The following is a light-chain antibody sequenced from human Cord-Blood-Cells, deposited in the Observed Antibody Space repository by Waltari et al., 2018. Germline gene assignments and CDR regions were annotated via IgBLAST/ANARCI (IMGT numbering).Light chain of an antibody. V-gene: IGLV2-14*01. Sequence: QSALTQPASVSGSPVQSITISCTGTSSDVGGYNYVSWYQQHPGKAPKLMIYDVSKRPSAVSNRFSGSKSGNTASLTISGLQAEDEADYYCSSYTSSSTWVFGGGTKLTVL. J-gene: IGLJ3*02. CDR1: SSDVGGYNY. CDR2: DVS. CDR3: SSYTSSSTWV.